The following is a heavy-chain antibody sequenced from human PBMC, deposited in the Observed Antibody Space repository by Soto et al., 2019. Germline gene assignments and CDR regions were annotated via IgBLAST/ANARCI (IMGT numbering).Heavy chain of an antibody. CDR1: GFTFSSYA. D-gene: IGHD2-2*01. CDR2: ISGSGGST. Sequence: EVQLLESGGGLVQPGGSLRLSCAASGFTFSSYAMSWVRQAPGKGLEWVSAISGSGGSTYYADSVKGRFTISRDNSKNTLYVQMNTLRAEDTAVYYCAKVRHPRGSTSYYFDYWGQGTLVTVSS. CDR3: AKVRHPRGSTSYYFDY. J-gene: IGHJ4*02. V-gene: IGHV3-23*01.